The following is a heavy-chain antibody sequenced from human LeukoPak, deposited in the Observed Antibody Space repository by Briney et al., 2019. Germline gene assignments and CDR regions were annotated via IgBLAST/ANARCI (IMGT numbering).Heavy chain of an antibody. CDR1: GYTFTDYY. CDR3: EIYCSNSSGIDRDY. CDR2: INPNTGDT. Sequence: ASVKVSCKASGYTFTDYYVHWVRQAPGQGPEWAGWINPNTGDTKYAQKFQGRVTMTRDTSISTAYMGLARLRSDDTAVYYCEIYCSNSSGIDRDYWGQGTLVTVSS. J-gene: IGHJ4*02. V-gene: IGHV1-2*02. D-gene: IGHD2-2*01.